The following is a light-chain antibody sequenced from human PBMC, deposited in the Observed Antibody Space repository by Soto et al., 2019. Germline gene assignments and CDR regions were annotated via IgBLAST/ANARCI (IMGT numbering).Light chain of an antibody. CDR1: SSNIGAGYG. V-gene: IGLV1-40*01. Sequence: QSVLTQPPSVSGAPGQRVTISCTGSSSNIGAGYGVHWYQQLPGTAPKLLIYGNSNRPSGVPDRYSGSKSGNSASLAITGLQAEDEADYYYQSYDSSLSGSVFGGGTKLTVL. J-gene: IGLJ2*01. CDR3: QSYDSSLSGSV. CDR2: GNS.